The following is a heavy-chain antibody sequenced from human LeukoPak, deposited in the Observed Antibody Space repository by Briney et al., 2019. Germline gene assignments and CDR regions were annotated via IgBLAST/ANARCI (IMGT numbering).Heavy chain of an antibody. D-gene: IGHD6-19*01. J-gene: IGHJ5*02. CDR3: ARDKSIAVAGTRFDP. CDR2: IYYSGST. CDR1: GGSISSYY. Sequence: PSETLSLTCTVSGGSISSYYWSWIRQPPGKGLEWIGYIYYSGSTNYNPSLKSRVTISVDTSKNQFSQKLSSVTAADTAVYYCARDKSIAVAGTRFDPWGQGTLVTVSS. V-gene: IGHV4-59*12.